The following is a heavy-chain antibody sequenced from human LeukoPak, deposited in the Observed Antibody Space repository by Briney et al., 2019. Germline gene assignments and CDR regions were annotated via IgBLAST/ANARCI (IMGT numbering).Heavy chain of an antibody. V-gene: IGHV3-23*01. CDR1: GFTFSSYA. Sequence: PSGGSLRLSCAASGFTFSSYAMSWVRQAPGKGLEWVSTLSGSGGNTYYADSVKGRVTISRDNSKNTLYLQMNSLRAEDTAVYHCAKGSYYYDSADYFDYWGQGTLVTVPS. D-gene: IGHD3-22*01. J-gene: IGHJ4*02. CDR2: LSGSGGNT. CDR3: AKGSYYYDSADYFDY.